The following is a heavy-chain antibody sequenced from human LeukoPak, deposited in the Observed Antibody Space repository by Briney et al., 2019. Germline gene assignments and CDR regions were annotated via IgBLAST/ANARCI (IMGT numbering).Heavy chain of an antibody. CDR1: GYTFTSYG. D-gene: IGHD3-22*01. Sequence: ASVKVSCKVSGYTFTSYGISWVRQAPGQGLEWMGWISAYNGNTNYAQKLQGRVTMTTDTSTSTAYMELRSLRSDDTAVYYCARVSLMGYYDSSGPQGDFDYWGQGTLVTVSS. CDR3: ARVSLMGYYDSSGPQGDFDY. V-gene: IGHV1-18*01. J-gene: IGHJ4*02. CDR2: ISAYNGNT.